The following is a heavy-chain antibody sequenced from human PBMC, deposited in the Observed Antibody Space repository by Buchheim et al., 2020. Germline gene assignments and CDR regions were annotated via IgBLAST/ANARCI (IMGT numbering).Heavy chain of an antibody. CDR1: GCSISSGGYY. Sequence: QVQLQESGPGLVKPSQTLSLTCTVSGCSISSGGYYWSWLRPHPGKGLEWIGYIYYSGSTYYNPSLKRRVTISVDTSKNLFFLKLSSVTAADTAMYYCARDRVTIFGVVTGGMDVWGQGTT. CDR2: IYYSGST. V-gene: IGHV4-31*03. CDR3: ARDRVTIFGVVTGGMDV. J-gene: IGHJ6*02. D-gene: IGHD3-3*01.